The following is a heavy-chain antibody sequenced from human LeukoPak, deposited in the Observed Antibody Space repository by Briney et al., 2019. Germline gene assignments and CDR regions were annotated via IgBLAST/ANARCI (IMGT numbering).Heavy chain of an antibody. D-gene: IGHD3-22*01. V-gene: IGHV3-23*01. CDR3: AKGYYYDSSGYYGPFDY. CDR1: GFTFSSSA. J-gene: IGHJ4*02. CDR2: ISASGGST. Sequence: GGSLRLSCAASGFTFSSSAMSWVRQVPGKGLEWVSGISASGGSTYYADSVKGRFTISRDNSKNTLYLQMNSLRAEDTAVYYCAKGYYYDSSGYYGPFDYWGQGTLVTVSS.